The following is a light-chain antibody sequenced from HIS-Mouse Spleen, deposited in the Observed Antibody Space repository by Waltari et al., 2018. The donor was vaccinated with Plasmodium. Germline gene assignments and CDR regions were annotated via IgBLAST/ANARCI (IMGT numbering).Light chain of an antibody. V-gene: IGLV3-1*01. CDR2: QDS. CDR3: QAWDSSTVV. J-gene: IGLJ2*01. CDR1: KLGYKY. Sequence: SYELTQPPSVSVSPGQTASITCSGAKLGYKYACWYQQKPGPSPVLVIYQDSKRPSGIPERFSGSNSGNTATLTISGTQAMDEADYYCQAWDSSTVVFGGGTKLTVL.